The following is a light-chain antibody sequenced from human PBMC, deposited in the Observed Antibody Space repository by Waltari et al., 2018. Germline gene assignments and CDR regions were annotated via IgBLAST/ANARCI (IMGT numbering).Light chain of an antibody. J-gene: IGKJ4*01. CDR1: QSVSTY. V-gene: IGKV3-11*01. CDR3: QQRSDWPLT. Sequence: EIVLTQSPATLSLSPGERATLSCRASQSVSTYLGWYQQNPGKAPRLLILDASSRATGFPARFSATGSGTDFTLPISSLEPEDFATYYCQQRSDWPLTFGGGTK. CDR2: DAS.